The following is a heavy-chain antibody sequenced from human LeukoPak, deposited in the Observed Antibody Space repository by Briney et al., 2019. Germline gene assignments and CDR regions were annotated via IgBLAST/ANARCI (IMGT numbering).Heavy chain of an antibody. Sequence: SETLSLTCAVSGGSISISNWWNWVRQPPGKGLERIGEIYHSGSTNYNPSLKSRVTISLDKSKNQFSLKLTSVTPEDTAVYYCARAAMTLAEYFQHWGQGTLVTVSS. J-gene: IGHJ1*01. D-gene: IGHD2-2*01. CDR1: GGSISISNW. CDR2: IYHSGST. V-gene: IGHV4-4*02. CDR3: ARAAMTLAEYFQH.